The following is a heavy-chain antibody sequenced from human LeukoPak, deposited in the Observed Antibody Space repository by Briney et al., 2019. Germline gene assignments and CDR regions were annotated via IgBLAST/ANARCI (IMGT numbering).Heavy chain of an antibody. Sequence: GGSLRLSCAASGFSLSSNWMSWVRQTPGKGLEWVANIKQDGSEKNYVGSVKGRFTISRDNAKNSLYLQINSLRAEDTAVYYCASPYDSSGSYFDYWGQGTLVTVSS. CDR3: ASPYDSSGSYFDY. J-gene: IGHJ4*02. CDR2: IKQDGSEK. D-gene: IGHD3-22*01. V-gene: IGHV3-7*01. CDR1: GFSLSSNW.